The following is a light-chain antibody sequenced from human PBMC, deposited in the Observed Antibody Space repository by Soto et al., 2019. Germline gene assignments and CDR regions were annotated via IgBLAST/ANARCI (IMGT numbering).Light chain of an antibody. J-gene: IGKJ2*01. V-gene: IGKV1-5*01. Sequence: DLQMTQSPSTLSASVGDRVTITCRASQSISSWLAWYQQKPGKAPKLLIYDASSLESGVPLRFSGSGSGTDFTLTIRDLQPDDFATYYCQQYSSDLNTFGQGTKVDIK. CDR2: DAS. CDR3: QQYSSDLNT. CDR1: QSISSW.